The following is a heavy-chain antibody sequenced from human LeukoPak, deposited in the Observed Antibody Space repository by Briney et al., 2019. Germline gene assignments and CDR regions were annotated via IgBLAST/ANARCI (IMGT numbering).Heavy chain of an antibody. V-gene: IGHV3-23*01. J-gene: IGHJ3*01. D-gene: IGHD3-22*01. CDR1: GFTFSNYA. Sequence: GGPLRLSCAASGFTFSNYAMSWVRQAPGKGLEWVSAISGSGGNTYYTDSVKGRFTISRDNSKNTVYMQMNSLRAEDAAVYFCSKNSVVVIGSRTAFDFWGQGTMVTVSS. CDR3: SKNSVVVIGSRTAFDF. CDR2: ISGSGGNT.